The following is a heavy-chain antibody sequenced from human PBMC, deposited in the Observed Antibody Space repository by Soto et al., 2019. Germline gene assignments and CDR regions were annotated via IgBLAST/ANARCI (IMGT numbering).Heavy chain of an antibody. CDR3: AKGGRFPEARYYFLDV. D-gene: IGHD3-3*01. CDR1: GESFSGYY. Sequence: QVQLQQRGAGLLKPSETLSLTCVVDGESFSGYYWTWIRQPPGKGLEWIGEINDSGSTNHKPSLKSQVTMSIDTSKNQFSMNLRSVTAADTGVYNCAKGGRFPEARYYFLDVWGNGTTVTVSS. J-gene: IGHJ6*03. V-gene: IGHV4-34*01. CDR2: INDSGST.